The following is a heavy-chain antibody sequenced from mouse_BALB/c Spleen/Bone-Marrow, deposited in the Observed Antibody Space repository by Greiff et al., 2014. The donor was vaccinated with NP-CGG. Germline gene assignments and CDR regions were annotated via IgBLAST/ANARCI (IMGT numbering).Heavy chain of an antibody. CDR1: GYTFTSYY. V-gene: IGHV1S81*02. Sequence: QVQLQQSGAELVKPGASVKLSCKASGYTFTSYYMYWVKQRPGQGLEWIGGINPNKGNTNFSETFKSKATLTVDKSSSTAYMQLSSLTSEDSAVYYCTRRDYWGQGTTLTVSS. J-gene: IGHJ2*01. CDR3: TRRDY. CDR2: INPNKGNT.